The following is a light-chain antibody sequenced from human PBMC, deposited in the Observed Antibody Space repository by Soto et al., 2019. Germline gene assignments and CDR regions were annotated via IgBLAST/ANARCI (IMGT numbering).Light chain of an antibody. V-gene: IGLV1-47*01. CDR2: SNN. Sequence: QSVLTQPPSASGTPGQRVTISCSGSSSNIGTNYVYWYQQLPGTAPKLLIYSNNQRPSGVPGRFSGSKSGTSASLAISGLRSEDEADYFCAAWDDSLNGPGVFGGGTKLTVL. J-gene: IGLJ3*02. CDR1: SSNIGTNY. CDR3: AAWDDSLNGPGV.